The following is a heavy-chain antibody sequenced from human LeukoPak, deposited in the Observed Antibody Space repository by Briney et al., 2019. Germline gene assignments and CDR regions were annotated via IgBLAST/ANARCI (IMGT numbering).Heavy chain of an antibody. J-gene: IGHJ4*02. V-gene: IGHV3-23*01. CDR1: GFTFSSYA. CDR3: AKVGSGYCSGGSCSTYYFDY. D-gene: IGHD2-15*01. CDR2: ISGSGGST. Sequence: PGGSLRLSCAASGFTFSSYAMSWVRQAPGKGLEWVSAISGSGGSTYYADSVKGRFTISRDNSKNTLYLQMNSLRAEDTAVYYCAKVGSGYCSGGSCSTYYFDYWGQGTLVTVSS.